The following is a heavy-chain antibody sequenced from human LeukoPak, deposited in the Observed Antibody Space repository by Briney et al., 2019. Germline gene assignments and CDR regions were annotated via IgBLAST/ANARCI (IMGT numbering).Heavy chain of an antibody. CDR2: IYTSGST. Sequence: SETLSLTCAVYGGSISSGSSYWSWIRQPAGKGLEWIGRIYTSGSTNYNPSLKSRVTISVDTSKNQFSLKLSSVTAADTAVYYCAGRMEDTAMVDAFDIWGQGTMVTVSS. V-gene: IGHV4-61*02. D-gene: IGHD5-18*01. J-gene: IGHJ3*02. CDR3: AGRMEDTAMVDAFDI. CDR1: GGSISSGSSY.